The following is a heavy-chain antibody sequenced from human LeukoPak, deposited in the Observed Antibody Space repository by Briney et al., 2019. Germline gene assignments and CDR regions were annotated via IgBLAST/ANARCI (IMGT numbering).Heavy chain of an antibody. CDR1: GFTFSSYA. CDR3: AKVGGIAAATSAVDY. CDR2: ISGSGGST. Sequence: PGGSLRLSCAASGFTFSSYAMSWVRQAPGKGLEWVSAISGSGGSTYYADSVKGRFTISRDNSKNTLYLQMNSLRAEDTAVYYYAKVGGIAAATSAVDYWGQGTLVTVSS. D-gene: IGHD6-13*01. J-gene: IGHJ4*02. V-gene: IGHV3-23*01.